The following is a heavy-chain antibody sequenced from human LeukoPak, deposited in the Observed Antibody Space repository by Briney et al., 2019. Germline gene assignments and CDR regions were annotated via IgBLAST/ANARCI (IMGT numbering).Heavy chain of an antibody. D-gene: IGHD4-17*01. Sequence: GRSLRLSCAASGFTFSSYAMHRVRQAPGKGLEWVAVISYDGNNKYYADSVRGRFTISRDNSKNTLYLQMNSLRAEDTALYYCATLPTWGQGTLVTVSS. J-gene: IGHJ4*02. V-gene: IGHV3-30-3*01. CDR1: GFTFSSYA. CDR3: ATLPT. CDR2: ISYDGNNK.